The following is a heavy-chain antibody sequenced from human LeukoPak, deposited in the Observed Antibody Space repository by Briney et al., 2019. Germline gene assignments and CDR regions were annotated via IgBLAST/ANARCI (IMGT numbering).Heavy chain of an antibody. CDR3: ARDQAGAAAGTWFDP. CDR2: INPNSGGT. D-gene: IGHD6-13*01. J-gene: IGHJ5*02. V-gene: IGHV1-2*02. CDR1: GYTVTGYY. Sequence: GASVKVSCKASGYTVTGYYMHWVRQAPGQGLEWMGWINPNSGGTNYAQKFQGRVTMTRDTSISTAYMELSRLRSDDTAVYYCARDQAGAAAGTWFDPWGQGTLVTVSS.